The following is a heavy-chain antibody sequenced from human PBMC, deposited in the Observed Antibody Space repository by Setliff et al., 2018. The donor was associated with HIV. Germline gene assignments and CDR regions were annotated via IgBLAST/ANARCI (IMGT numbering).Heavy chain of an antibody. J-gene: IGHJ4*02. D-gene: IGHD4-17*01. Sequence: ASVKVSCKASGYTFTAHFLHWVRQAPGQGLEWMGRINPNSGAADYAQNFQGRVTMTRATSMSTAYMEVSNLRSNDTATYYCAVPIARTDYEGLDYWGQGTLVTSPQ. CDR2: INPNSGAA. CDR1: GYTFTAHF. CDR3: AVPIARTDYEGLDY. V-gene: IGHV1-2*06.